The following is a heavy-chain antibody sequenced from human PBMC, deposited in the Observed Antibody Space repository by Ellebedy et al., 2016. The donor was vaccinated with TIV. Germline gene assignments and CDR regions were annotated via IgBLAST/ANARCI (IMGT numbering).Heavy chain of an antibody. V-gene: IGHV3-7*01. Sequence: GGSLRLSXAASGFTFNTYTMNWVRQAPGKGLEWVANIEQAGSETHYVDSVEGRFTISRDNTQSSLYLQMNSLRAEDTAVYYCVRDERWGQGTVVTVSS. D-gene: IGHD5-24*01. CDR3: VRDER. CDR1: GFTFNTYT. CDR2: IEQAGSET. J-gene: IGHJ3*01.